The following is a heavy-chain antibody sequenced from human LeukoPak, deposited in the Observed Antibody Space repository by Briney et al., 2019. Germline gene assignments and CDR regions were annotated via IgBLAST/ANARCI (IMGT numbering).Heavy chain of an antibody. Sequence: SGGSLRLSCAASGFTFSSYAMHWVRQAPGKGLEWVAVISYDGSNKYYADSVKGRFTISRDNSKNTLYLQMNSLRAEDTAVYYCARVQTYNAFDIWGQGTMVTVSS. CDR2: ISYDGSNK. CDR1: GFTFSSYA. J-gene: IGHJ3*02. D-gene: IGHD1-1*01. V-gene: IGHV3-30-3*01. CDR3: ARVQTYNAFDI.